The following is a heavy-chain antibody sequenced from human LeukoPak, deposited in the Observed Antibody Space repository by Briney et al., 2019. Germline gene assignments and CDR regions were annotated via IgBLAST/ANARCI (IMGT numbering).Heavy chain of an antibody. CDR1: GFTFGDYA. J-gene: IGHJ4*02. V-gene: IGHV3-7*01. CDR2: IKQDGSEK. Sequence: GGSLRLSCTASGFTFGDYAMSWFRQAPGKGLEWVANIKQDGSEKYYVDSVKGRFTISRDNAKNSLYLQMNSLRAEDTAVYYCARDPVAGSFFDYWGQGTLVTVSS. D-gene: IGHD6-19*01. CDR3: ARDPVAGSFFDY.